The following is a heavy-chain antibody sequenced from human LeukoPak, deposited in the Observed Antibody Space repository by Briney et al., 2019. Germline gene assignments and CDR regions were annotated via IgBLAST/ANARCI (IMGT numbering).Heavy chain of an antibody. V-gene: IGHV1-2*02. CDR3: AKNPYEYYFDY. CDR1: GYTLTGYY. J-gene: IGHJ4*02. D-gene: IGHD5-12*01. Sequence: ASVKVSCRASGYTLTGYYMHWVRLAPGQGLEWMGWINPSSGDTNYAQKFQGRVTMTRDTSISTAYMELSRLRSDDTAVYYCAKNPYEYYFDYWGQGTLVTVSS. CDR2: INPSSGDT.